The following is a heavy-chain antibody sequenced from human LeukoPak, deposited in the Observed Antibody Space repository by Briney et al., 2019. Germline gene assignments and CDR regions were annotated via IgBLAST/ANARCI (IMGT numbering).Heavy chain of an antibody. V-gene: IGHV1-69*05. Sequence: SVKVSCKASGGTFSSYAISWVRQAPGQGLEWMGGIIPIFGTASYAQKFQGRVTMTRDTSTSTVYMELSSLRSEDTAVYYCAREIYGADYWYFDLWGRGTLVTVSS. CDR1: GGTFSSYA. D-gene: IGHD4-17*01. CDR3: AREIYGADYWYFDL. CDR2: IIPIFGTA. J-gene: IGHJ2*01.